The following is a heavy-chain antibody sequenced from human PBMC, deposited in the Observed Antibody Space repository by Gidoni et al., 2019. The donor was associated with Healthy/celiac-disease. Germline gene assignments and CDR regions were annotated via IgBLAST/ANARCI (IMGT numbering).Heavy chain of an antibody. D-gene: IGHD4-17*01. V-gene: IGHV3-9*01. J-gene: IGHJ2*01. CDR1: GFTFDDYA. CDR2: ISWNSGSI. CDR3: AKDISSTVTTPYWYFDL. Sequence: EVQLVESGGGLVQPGRSLRLSCSASGFTFDDYAMHWVRQAPGKGLEWVSGISWNSGSIGYADSVKGRFTISRDNAKNSLYLQMNSLRAEDTALYYCAKDISSTVTTPYWYFDLWGRGTLVTVSS.